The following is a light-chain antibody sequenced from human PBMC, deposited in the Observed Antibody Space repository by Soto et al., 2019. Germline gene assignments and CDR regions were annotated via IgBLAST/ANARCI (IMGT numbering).Light chain of an antibody. CDR3: QQYNSYPWT. V-gene: IGKV1-5*01. Sequence: DIQMTQSPSTLSASVVGRVTITFLASQSISGWLAWYQQKPGKAPKLLIYDVSSLESGVPSRFGGSGSGTEFTLAISSLQPDDFATYYCQQYNSYPWTCGQGTKGDIK. CDR2: DVS. J-gene: IGKJ1*01. CDR1: QSISGW.